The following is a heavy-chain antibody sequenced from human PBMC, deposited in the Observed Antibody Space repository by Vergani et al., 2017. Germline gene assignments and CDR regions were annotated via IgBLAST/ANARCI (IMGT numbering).Heavy chain of an antibody. V-gene: IGHV3-7*01. CDR1: GFPFTSYW. Sequence: EVQLVESGGGLVQPGGSLRLSCEASGFPFTSYWMRWVRQAPGKGLEWVANIKEDGSENYYLDSVKGRFTIFRDNTKNSVYLLMNSLRVDDTAVYYCARDQNFQHWGQGILVAVS. CDR3: ARDQNFQH. J-gene: IGHJ1*01. CDR2: IKEDGSEN.